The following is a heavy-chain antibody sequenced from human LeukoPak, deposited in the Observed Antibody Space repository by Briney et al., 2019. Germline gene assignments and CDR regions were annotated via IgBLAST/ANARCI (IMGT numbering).Heavy chain of an antibody. CDR3: ARDHPPFSIAAAGLDY. J-gene: IGHJ4*02. CDR1: GYTFTSYY. CDR2: INPSGGST. Sequence: GASVKVSCKASGYTFTSYYMHWVRQAPGQGLEWMGIINPSGGSTSYAQKFQGRVTMTRDTSTSTVYMELSSLRSEDTAVYYCARDHPPFSIAAAGLDYWGQGTLVTVSS. V-gene: IGHV1-46*01. D-gene: IGHD6-13*01.